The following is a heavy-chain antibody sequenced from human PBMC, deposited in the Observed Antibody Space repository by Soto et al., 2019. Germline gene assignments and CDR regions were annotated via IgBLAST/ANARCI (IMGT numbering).Heavy chain of an antibody. CDR1: GGSISSGDYY. CDR3: ARDTNYYDSSGYYYAPDY. J-gene: IGHJ4*02. D-gene: IGHD3-22*01. V-gene: IGHV4-30-4*01. CDR2: IYYSGST. Sequence: SETLSLTCTVSGGSISSGDYYWRWIRQPPGKCLEWIGYIYYSGSTYYNPSLKSRVTISVDTSKNQFSLKLSSVTAADTAVYYCARDTNYYDSSGYYYAPDYWGPGTLVTVYS.